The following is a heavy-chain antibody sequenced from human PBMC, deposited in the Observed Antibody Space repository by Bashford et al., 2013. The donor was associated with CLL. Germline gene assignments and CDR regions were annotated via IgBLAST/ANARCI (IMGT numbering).Heavy chain of an antibody. D-gene: IGHD3-3*01. CDR1: GYTFTDYF. CDR3: ARGDFWSGYSSGLDY. J-gene: IGHJ4*02. V-gene: IGHV1-2*06. Sequence: ASVKVSCKASGYTFTDYFIHWVRQAPGQGPEWMGRINPNPGTTNYARKFQGRVALTRDTSINTAYMELSGLRSDDTAVYYCARGDFWSGYSSGLDYWGQGTLVTVSS. CDR2: INPNPGTT.